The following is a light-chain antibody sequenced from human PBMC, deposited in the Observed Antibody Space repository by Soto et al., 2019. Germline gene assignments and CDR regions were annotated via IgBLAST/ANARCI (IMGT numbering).Light chain of an antibody. CDR2: EVS. J-gene: IGLJ1*01. Sequence: QSVLTQPAAVSGSPGQSSTISCTGTNNDVGGYNYVSWYQQHPGKAPNVIIYEVSNRPSGVSNRFSGSKTGNTASLTISGLQAEDEADYCCSYYTSATILFVTRTKVTVL. CDR1: NNDVGGYNY. V-gene: IGLV2-14*01. CDR3: SYYTSATIL.